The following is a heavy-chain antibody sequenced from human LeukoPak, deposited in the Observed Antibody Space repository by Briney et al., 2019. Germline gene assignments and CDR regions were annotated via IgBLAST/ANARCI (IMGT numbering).Heavy chain of an antibody. CDR1: GFTFSIYA. V-gene: IGHV3-23*01. Sequence: GGSLRLSCAASGFTFSIYAMSWVRQAPGKGLEWVSAISGSGGSTYYAHSVKGRFTISRDNSKNTLYLQMNSLRAEDTAVYYCAKRRDIVVVVAARDYFDYWGQGTLVTVSS. CDR3: AKRRDIVVVVAARDYFDY. CDR2: ISGSGGST. D-gene: IGHD2-15*01. J-gene: IGHJ4*02.